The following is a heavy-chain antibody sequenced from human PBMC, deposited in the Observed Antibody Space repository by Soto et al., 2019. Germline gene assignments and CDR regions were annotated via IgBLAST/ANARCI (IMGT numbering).Heavy chain of an antibody. CDR2: IYPGDSDT. V-gene: IGHV5-51*01. D-gene: IGHD4-17*01. J-gene: IGHJ4*02. Sequence: EVQLVQSGAEVKKPGESLKISCKGSGYSFTSYWIGWVRQMPGKGLEWMGIIYPGDSDTRYSPSFQGQVTISADKSISTAYLQWSSLKASDTAMYYCARTITVTTKEGYYFDYWRQGTLVTVSS. CDR1: GYSFTSYW. CDR3: ARTITVTTKEGYYFDY.